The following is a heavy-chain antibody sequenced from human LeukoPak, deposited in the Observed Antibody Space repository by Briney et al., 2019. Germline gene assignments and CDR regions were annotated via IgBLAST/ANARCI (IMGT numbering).Heavy chain of an antibody. J-gene: IGHJ4*02. V-gene: IGHV4-34*01. Sequence: SETLPLTCAVYGGSFSGYYWSWIRQPPGKGLEWIGEINHSGSTNYNPSLKSRVTISVDTSKNQFSLKLSSVTAADTAVYYCARGGGFWSGYYIDYWGQGTLVTVSS. D-gene: IGHD3-3*01. CDR2: INHSGST. CDR1: GGSFSGYY. CDR3: ARGGGFWSGYYIDY.